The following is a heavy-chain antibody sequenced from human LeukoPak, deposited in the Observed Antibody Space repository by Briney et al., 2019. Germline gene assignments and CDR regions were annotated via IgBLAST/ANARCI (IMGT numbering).Heavy chain of an antibody. CDR1: GFSLSTSGVG. CDR3: AHRPTGTIFEKY. V-gene: IGHV2-5*01. Sequence: SGPTLVKPTQTLTLTCTFSGFSLSTSGVGVGWIRQPPGKALEWLALIYWNDDKRYSPSLKSRLTITKDTSKNQVVLTMTNMDPVDTATYYCAHRPTGTIFEKYWGQGTLVTVSS. CDR2: IYWNDDK. J-gene: IGHJ4*02. D-gene: IGHD3-3*01.